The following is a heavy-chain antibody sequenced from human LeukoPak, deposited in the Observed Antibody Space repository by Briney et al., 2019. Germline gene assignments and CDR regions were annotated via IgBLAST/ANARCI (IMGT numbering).Heavy chain of an antibody. CDR2: IIPIFGTA. CDR3: AREGIGDYSNYYYMDV. V-gene: IGHV1-69*06. CDR1: GGTFSSYA. D-gene: IGHD4-11*01. J-gene: IGHJ6*03. Sequence: GASVKVSCKASGGTFSSYAISWVRQAPGQGLEWMGGIIPIFGTANYAQKFQGRVTITADKSTSTAYMELSSLRSEDTAVYYCAREGIGDYSNYYYMDVWGKGATVTVSS.